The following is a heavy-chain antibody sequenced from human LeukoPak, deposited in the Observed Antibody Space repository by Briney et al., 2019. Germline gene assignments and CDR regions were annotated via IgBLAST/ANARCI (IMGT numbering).Heavy chain of an antibody. J-gene: IGHJ4*02. CDR1: GGSISSYY. Sequence: SETLSLTCTVSGGSISSYYWSWIRQPAGKGLEWIGHIYTSGSTNYNPSLKSRVTISVDTSKSQFSLKLSSVTAADTAVYYCARDRGSSGWFDYWGQGTLVTVSS. CDR3: ARDRGSSGWFDY. V-gene: IGHV4-4*07. D-gene: IGHD6-19*01. CDR2: IYTSGST.